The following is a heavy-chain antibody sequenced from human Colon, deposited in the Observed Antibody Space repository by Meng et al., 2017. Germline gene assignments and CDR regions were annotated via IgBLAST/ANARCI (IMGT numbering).Heavy chain of an antibody. CDR3: VRGGENFFAH. CDR1: GFNFNRFG. Sequence: GESLKISCAASGFNFNRFGMHWVRQAPGKGPEWVAVLWFDGSKEFYADSVKGRFTISRDNSNNTLFLQMDSLRAEDTALYYCVRGGENFFAHWGHGNLV. D-gene: IGHD2-21*01. V-gene: IGHV3-33*01. CDR2: LWFDGSKE. J-gene: IGHJ4*01.